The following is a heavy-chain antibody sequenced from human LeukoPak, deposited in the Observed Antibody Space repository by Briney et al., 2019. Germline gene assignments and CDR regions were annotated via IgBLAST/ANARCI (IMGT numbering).Heavy chain of an antibody. J-gene: IGHJ3*02. Sequence: PGGSLRLSCEASTFTFSRFWMYWVRQAPGKGLVWVSRINSDGSVIVYADAVKGRFTISRDNAKNTLYLQMNSLRAEDTAVYYCARDRPRGFFHLRTDAFDIWGQGTMVTVSS. D-gene: IGHD5-12*01. CDR3: ARDRPRGFFHLRTDAFDI. CDR1: TFTFSRFW. V-gene: IGHV3-74*01. CDR2: INSDGSVI.